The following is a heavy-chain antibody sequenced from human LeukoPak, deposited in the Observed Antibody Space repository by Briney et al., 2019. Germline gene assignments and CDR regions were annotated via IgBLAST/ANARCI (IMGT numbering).Heavy chain of an antibody. Sequence: PGGSLRLSCAGSGFTFSSYAMSWVRQAPGKGLEWVSAISGSGGSTYYADSVKGRFTISRDNSKNTLYLQMNSLRAEDTAVYYCARDQESPYSSDWYPKDWCQGTLVTVSS. V-gene: IGHV3-23*01. CDR1: GFTFSSYA. CDR2: ISGSGGST. D-gene: IGHD6-19*01. J-gene: IGHJ4*02. CDR3: ARDQESPYSSDWYPKD.